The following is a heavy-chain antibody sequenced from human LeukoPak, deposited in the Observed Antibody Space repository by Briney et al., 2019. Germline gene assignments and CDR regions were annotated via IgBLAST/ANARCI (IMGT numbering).Heavy chain of an antibody. CDR3: ARRGLDGLFDY. Sequence: SETLSLTCAVSGGSISSGGYSWSWIRQPPGKGLEWIGYIYHSGSTYYNPSLKSRVAISVDRSKNQFSLKLSSVTAADTAVYYCARRGLDGLFDYWGQGTLVTVSS. D-gene: IGHD6-19*01. CDR2: IYHSGST. CDR1: GGSISSGGYS. V-gene: IGHV4-30-2*01. J-gene: IGHJ4*02.